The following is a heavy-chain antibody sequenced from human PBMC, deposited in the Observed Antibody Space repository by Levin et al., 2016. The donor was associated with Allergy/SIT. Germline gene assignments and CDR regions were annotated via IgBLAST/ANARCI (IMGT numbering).Heavy chain of an antibody. CDR3: ARSGAFDI. D-gene: IGHD1-14*01. V-gene: IGHV4-39*01. CDR2: IYYSGTT. J-gene: IGHJ3*02. Sequence: WIRQPPGKGLEWIGSIYYSGTTYYNPALKSRVTISVDTSKNQFSLKLSSVTAADTAVYYCARSGAFDIWGQGTMVTVSS.